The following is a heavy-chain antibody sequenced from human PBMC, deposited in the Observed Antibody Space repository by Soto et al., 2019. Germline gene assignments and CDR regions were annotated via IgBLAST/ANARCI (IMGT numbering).Heavy chain of an antibody. CDR3: ARLEGLATVSYYFYF. CDR2: IYYRGNT. J-gene: IGHJ4*02. D-gene: IGHD4-4*01. Sequence: TLSLTCSVSGDPINSDKYYWGWIRQPPGRGLEWIGSIYYRGNTYYNPSLQTRVTISLDKSKSQFSLKLNSVTAADSAVYFCARLEGLATVSYYFYFWGQGALVTVSS. V-gene: IGHV4-39*01. CDR1: GDPINSDKYY.